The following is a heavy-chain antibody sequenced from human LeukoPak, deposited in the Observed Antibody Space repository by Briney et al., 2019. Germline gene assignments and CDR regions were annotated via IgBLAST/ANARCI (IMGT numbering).Heavy chain of an antibody. CDR1: GFTFSSYS. CDR3: ARDRYYDFWSGYYKRAAFDY. CDR2: IISSSSYI. V-gene: IGHV3-21*01. D-gene: IGHD3-3*01. J-gene: IGHJ4*02. Sequence: GGSLRLSCAASGFTFSSYSMNWVRQAPGKGLEWVSSIISSSSYIYYADSVKGRFTISRDNAKNSLYLQMNSLRAEDTAVYYCARDRYYDFWSGYYKRAAFDYWGQGTLVTVSS.